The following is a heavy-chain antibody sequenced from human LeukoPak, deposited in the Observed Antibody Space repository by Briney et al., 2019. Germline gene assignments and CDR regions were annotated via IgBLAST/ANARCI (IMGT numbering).Heavy chain of an antibody. V-gene: IGHV3-33*01. CDR2: IWYDGSNK. CDR3: ARPLNRGSSSSFDY. CDR1: GFTFSSYG. J-gene: IGHJ4*02. D-gene: IGHD6-6*01. Sequence: GGSLRLSCAASGFTFSSYGMHWVRQAPGKGLEWVAVIWYDGSNKYYADSVKGLFTISRDNSKNTLYLQMNSLRAEDTAVYYCARPLNRGSSSSFDYWGQGTLVTVSS.